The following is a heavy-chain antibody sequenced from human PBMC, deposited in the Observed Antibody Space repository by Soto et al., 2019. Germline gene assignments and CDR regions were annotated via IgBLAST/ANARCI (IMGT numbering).Heavy chain of an antibody. CDR1: GFTFSSYW. Sequence: GGSLRLSCEASGFTFSSYWISWVRQAPGKGLEWVANIKEDGSEKYYVDSVKGRFTISRDNAENSLYLQMNRLRAEDTAVYYCARDYCSSTSCYLHPWGQGTLVTVSS. D-gene: IGHD2-2*01. V-gene: IGHV3-7*01. CDR3: ARDYCSSTSCYLHP. J-gene: IGHJ5*02. CDR2: IKEDGSEK.